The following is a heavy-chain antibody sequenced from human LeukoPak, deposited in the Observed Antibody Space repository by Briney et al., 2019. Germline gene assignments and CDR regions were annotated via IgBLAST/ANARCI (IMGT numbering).Heavy chain of an antibody. V-gene: IGHV3-66*01. D-gene: IGHD3-22*01. CDR3: AEVDTYYYDSSGYPDAFDI. CDR1: GFTVSSNY. Sequence: GGSLRLSCAASGFTVSSNYMSWVRQAPGKGLEWVSVIYSGGSTYYADSVKGRFTISRDNSKNTLYLQMNSLRAEDTAVYYCAEVDTYYYDSSGYPDAFDIWGQGTMVTVSS. J-gene: IGHJ3*02. CDR2: IYSGGST.